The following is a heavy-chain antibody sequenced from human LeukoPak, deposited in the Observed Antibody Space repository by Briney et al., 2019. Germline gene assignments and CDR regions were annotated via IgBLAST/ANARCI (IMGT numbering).Heavy chain of an antibody. CDR2: IKQDGSEK. CDR1: GFTFNDYW. Sequence: GSLRLSCAASGFTFNDYWMTWVRQAPGKGLEWVANIKQDGSEKYYVDSVKGRFTIYRDNDKNSLYLQMNSLRAEDTAVYYCARGGATTFGLWGNAFDIWGQGTMVTVSS. V-gene: IGHV3-7*01. J-gene: IGHJ3*02. CDR3: ARGGATTFGLWGNAFDI. D-gene: IGHD3-3*01.